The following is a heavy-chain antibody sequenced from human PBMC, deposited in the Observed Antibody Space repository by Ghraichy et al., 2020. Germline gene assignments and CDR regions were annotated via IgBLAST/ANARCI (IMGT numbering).Heavy chain of an antibody. V-gene: IGHV3-15*05. Sequence: GASLNISCAASGFRFSVTWMHWVRQSPGKGLEWVGHIRSPNDDGTTDYAAPVRGRFAISRDDSKAMVFLQLNTLKIEDTGVYFCATGVSPAGHGGYWGQGTLVTVSS. J-gene: IGHJ4*02. D-gene: IGHD2-2*01. CDR3: ATGVSPAGHGGY. CDR2: IRSPNDDGTT. CDR1: GFRFSVTW.